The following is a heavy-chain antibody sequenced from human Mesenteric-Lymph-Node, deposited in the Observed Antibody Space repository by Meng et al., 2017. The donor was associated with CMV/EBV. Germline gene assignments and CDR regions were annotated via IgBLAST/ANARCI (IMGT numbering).Heavy chain of an antibody. CDR2: ISSSSSTI. V-gene: IGHV3-48*04. CDR1: GFTFSSYS. J-gene: IGHJ4*02. D-gene: IGHD4-23*01. CDR3: ARETMVVTGGLDY. Sequence: GESLKISCAASGFTFSSYSMNWVRQAPGKGLEWVSYISSSSSTIYYADSVKGRFTISRDNDKNSLYLQMNSLRAEDTAVYYCARETMVVTGGLDYWGQGTLVTVSS.